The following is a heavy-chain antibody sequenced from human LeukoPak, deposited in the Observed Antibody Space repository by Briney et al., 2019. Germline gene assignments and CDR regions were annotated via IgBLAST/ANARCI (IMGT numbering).Heavy chain of an antibody. Sequence: KTGGSLRLSCTASGFTFGDYAMSWFRQAPGKGLEWVGFIRSKAYGRTTDYAASVKGRFTISRDDSKSIAYLQMNSLKTEDTAVYYCTRSGGSGRRAFDIWGQGTMVTVSS. J-gene: IGHJ3*02. CDR1: GFTFGDYA. CDR3: TRSGGSGRRAFDI. CDR2: IRSKAYGRTT. V-gene: IGHV3-49*05. D-gene: IGHD3-10*01.